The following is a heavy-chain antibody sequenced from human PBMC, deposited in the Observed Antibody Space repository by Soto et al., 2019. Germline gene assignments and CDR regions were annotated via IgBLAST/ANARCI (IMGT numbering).Heavy chain of an antibody. CDR2: ISSSSSTI. V-gene: IGHV3-48*01. Sequence: WVPLRVPCAAAGVTFGTYGMNWVRQAPGKGLEWVSYISSSSSTIFYTDSVKGRFTVSRDNAKNSLYLQMNSLRAEDTAVYYCARDKITGLFDYWGQGTLVTVSS. J-gene: IGHJ4*02. CDR1: GVTFGTYG. CDR3: ARDKITGLFDY. D-gene: IGHD2-8*02.